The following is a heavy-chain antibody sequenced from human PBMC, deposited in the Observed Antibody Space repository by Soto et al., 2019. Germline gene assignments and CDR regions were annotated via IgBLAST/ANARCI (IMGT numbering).Heavy chain of an antibody. CDR3: ARVGTPIDY. Sequence: QVQLVQSGAEVKKTGASVKVSCKGSGYTFTNFGISGVRQAPGQGLEWMGWISAYNGNTNYAEKFQSRVTMTTDTSTSTAYMEVRALSFDATAGYYCARVGTPIDYWGQGTLVTVSS. D-gene: IGHD2-15*01. CDR2: ISAYNGNT. CDR1: GYTFTNFG. J-gene: IGHJ4*02. V-gene: IGHV1-18*01.